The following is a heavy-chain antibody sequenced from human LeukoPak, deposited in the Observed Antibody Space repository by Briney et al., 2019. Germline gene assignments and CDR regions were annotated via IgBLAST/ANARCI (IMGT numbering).Heavy chain of an antibody. D-gene: IGHD2-2*01. CDR2: ISYDGSNK. J-gene: IGHJ6*02. Sequence: GSLRLSCAASGFTLSSYGMHWVRQAPGKGLEWVAVISYDGSNKYYADSVKGRFTISRDNSKNTLYLQMNSLRAEDTAVYYCAKDSLRYCSSTSCYVDVWGQGTTVTVSS. V-gene: IGHV3-30*18. CDR1: GFTLSSYG. CDR3: AKDSLRYCSSTSCYVDV.